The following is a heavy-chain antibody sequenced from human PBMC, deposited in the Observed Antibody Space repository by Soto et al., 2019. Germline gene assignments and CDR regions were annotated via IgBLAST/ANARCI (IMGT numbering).Heavy chain of an antibody. J-gene: IGHJ6*02. V-gene: IGHV3-30-3*01. D-gene: IGHD5-18*01. CDR1: GFTFSSYA. CDR2: ISYDGSNK. CDR3: ARPSTAMAYYYYYYAMDV. Sequence: QVQLVESGGGVVQPGRSLRLSCAASGFTFSSYAMHWVRQAPGKGLECVAVISYDGSNKYYADSVKGRFTISRDNSKNTMXLQMNSLRAEDTAVYYCARPSTAMAYYYYYYAMDVWGQGTTVTVSS.